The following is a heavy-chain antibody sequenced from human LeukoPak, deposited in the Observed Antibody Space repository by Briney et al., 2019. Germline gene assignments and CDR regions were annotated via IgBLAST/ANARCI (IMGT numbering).Heavy chain of an antibody. CDR2: FYKTGDT. J-gene: IGHJ4*02. V-gene: IGHV4-59*08. CDR3: ARLSGSQTTPY. Sequence: SETLSRTCTVSGGSINNYYWNWIRQPPGEGLKWIGYFYKTGDTRYNPSLKSRVTMSVDTSKNQFSLKLSSVTAADTAVYYRARLSGSQTTPYWGQGTLVTVSS. CDR1: GGSINNYY. D-gene: IGHD1-26*01.